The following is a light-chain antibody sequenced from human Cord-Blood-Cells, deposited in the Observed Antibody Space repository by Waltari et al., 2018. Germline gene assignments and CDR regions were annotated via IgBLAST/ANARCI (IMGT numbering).Light chain of an antibody. Sequence: QSVLTQPPSASGTPGQRVTISCSGSSPNIGSNYVYWYQQLPGTAPKLLIYRHNQRPSGVPDRFSGSKSGTSASLAVSGLRSEDEADYYCAAWDDSLSGHYVFGTGTKVTVL. CDR2: RHN. V-gene: IGLV1-47*01. CDR1: SPNIGSNY. J-gene: IGLJ1*01. CDR3: AAWDDSLSGHYV.